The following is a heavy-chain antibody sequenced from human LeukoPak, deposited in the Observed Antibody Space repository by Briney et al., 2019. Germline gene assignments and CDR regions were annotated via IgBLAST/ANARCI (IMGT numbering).Heavy chain of an antibody. CDR3: ARWLKFGRSHNWFDP. J-gene: IGHJ5*02. CDR1: GFTLSSNY. V-gene: IGHV3-53*01. D-gene: IGHD5-24*01. Sequence: RGALRLSRVASGFTLSSNYMSWVRQAPGKGLGWGSVIYSGGSTYYADAVKGRFTISRDNSKNTLYLQMNSLRAEDTAVYYCARWLKFGRSHNWFDPWGQGTLVTVSS. CDR2: IYSGGST.